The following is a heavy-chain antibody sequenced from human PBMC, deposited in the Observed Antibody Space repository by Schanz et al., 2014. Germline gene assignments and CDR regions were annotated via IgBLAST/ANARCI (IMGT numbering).Heavy chain of an antibody. D-gene: IGHD3-16*01. CDR2: ISYDGSNK. J-gene: IGHJ3*01. CDR3: TRDRGALINHNDALDL. CDR1: GFTFSSYV. V-gene: IGHV3-30*04. Sequence: QVQLVESGGGVVQPGRSLRLSCAASGFTFSSYVMHWVRQAPGKGLEWVAIISYDGSNKSYAASVRGRFTISRDNSKNTVYLQMNSLRSEDTAVYYCTRDRGALINHNDALDLWGQGTMVSVSS.